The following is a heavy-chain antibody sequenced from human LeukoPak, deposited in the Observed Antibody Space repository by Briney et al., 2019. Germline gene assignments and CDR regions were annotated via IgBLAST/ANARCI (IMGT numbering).Heavy chain of an antibody. CDR2: ITPKSGDT. Sequence: GASVKVSCKASGYTFSDFYIHWVRQAPGQGLEYVGWITPKSGDTYSPQRFQGRVTMTRDASISTAYMELSSLRSDYTAVYFCARVRLADERAWAYWGQGTLVTVSS. CDR3: ARVRLADERAWAY. CDR1: GYTFSDFY. D-gene: IGHD3-3*02. J-gene: IGHJ4*02. V-gene: IGHV1-2*02.